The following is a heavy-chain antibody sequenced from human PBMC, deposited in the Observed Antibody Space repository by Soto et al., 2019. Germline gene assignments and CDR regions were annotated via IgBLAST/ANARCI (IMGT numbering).Heavy chain of an antibody. CDR1: GGTFSSYA. CDR3: ARVNNWNYRRWFDP. CDR2: IIPSFGTA. D-gene: IGHD1-7*01. Sequence: QVQLVQSGAEVKKPGSSVKVSCKASGGTFSSYAISWVRQAPGQGLEWMGGIIPSFGTANYTQMFQCRVTITADKTTSTAYLELSSLSSEDTAVYYCARVNNWNYRRWFDPWGQGTMVTVSS. V-gene: IGHV1-69*06. J-gene: IGHJ5*02.